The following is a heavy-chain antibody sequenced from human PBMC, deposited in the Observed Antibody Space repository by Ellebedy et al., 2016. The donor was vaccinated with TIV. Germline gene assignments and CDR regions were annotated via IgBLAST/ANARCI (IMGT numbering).Heavy chain of an antibody. D-gene: IGHD3-22*01. V-gene: IGHV3-23*01. Sequence: PSETLSLTCAVYGGSFTSYYWSWVRQAPGKGLQWVAGISGSGGSTYYAESVQGRFTISRDTAKNTVNLQMNSLRVEDTAIYYCAKDLFYDSFGPFDYWGQGTLVTVSS. CDR1: GGSFTSYY. CDR2: ISGSGGST. J-gene: IGHJ4*02. CDR3: AKDLFYDSFGPFDY.